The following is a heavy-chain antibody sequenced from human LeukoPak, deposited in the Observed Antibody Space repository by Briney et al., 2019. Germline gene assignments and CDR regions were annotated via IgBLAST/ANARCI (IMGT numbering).Heavy chain of an antibody. D-gene: IGHD6-19*01. CDR3: TRLGGSGWEVDY. CDR2: IRSKASSYAT. V-gene: IGHV3-73*01. Sequence: PGGSLRLSCAASGFTFSGSAMHWVRQASGKGLEWVGRIRSKASSYATAYAASVKGRFTISRDDSKNTAYLQMNSLKTEDTAVYYCTRLGGSGWEVDYWGQGTLVTVSS. J-gene: IGHJ4*02. CDR1: GFTFSGSA.